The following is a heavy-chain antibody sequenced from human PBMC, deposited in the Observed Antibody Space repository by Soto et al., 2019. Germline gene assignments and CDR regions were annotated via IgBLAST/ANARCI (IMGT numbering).Heavy chain of an antibody. CDR1: SGSISSSNW. Sequence: QVQLQESGPGLVKPSGTLSLTCAVSSGSISSSNWWSWVRQPPGKGLEWIGEIYHRGSTNYNPSRKSRVTISVDKSKNQCSLKLSSVTAADAAVYYCARDFSDGGFPIFDYWGQGTLVTVSS. J-gene: IGHJ4*02. V-gene: IGHV4-4*02. D-gene: IGHD3-16*01. CDR2: IYHRGST. CDR3: ARDFSDGGFPIFDY.